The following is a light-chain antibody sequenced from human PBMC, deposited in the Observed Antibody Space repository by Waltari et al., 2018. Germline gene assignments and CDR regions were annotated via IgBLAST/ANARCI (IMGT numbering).Light chain of an antibody. Sequence: EIVLTQSPATLSLSPGESATLSCRASQSVSTSVAWYQQKGGQPPRLLIHDASKRAIGIPARFSGSGSGTDFTLTISSLEPEDFAVYYCQQRANSWTFGQGTKVELK. CDR2: DAS. J-gene: IGKJ1*01. V-gene: IGKV3-11*01. CDR1: QSVSTS. CDR3: QQRANSWT.